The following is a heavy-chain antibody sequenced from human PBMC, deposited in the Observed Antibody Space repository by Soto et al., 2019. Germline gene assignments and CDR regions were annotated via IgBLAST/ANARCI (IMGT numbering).Heavy chain of an antibody. CDR3: ARDLAAAHSYGMDV. J-gene: IGHJ6*02. CDR2: TYYRSKWYN. Sequence: SHTLSLTCAISGYSVSSNSAALNWIRQSPSRGLEWLGRTYYRSKWYNDYAVSVKSRITINPDTSKNQFSLQLNSVTPEDTAVYYCARDLAAAHSYGMDVWGQGTTVTVSS. D-gene: IGHD6-13*01. CDR1: GYSVSSNSAA. V-gene: IGHV6-1*01.